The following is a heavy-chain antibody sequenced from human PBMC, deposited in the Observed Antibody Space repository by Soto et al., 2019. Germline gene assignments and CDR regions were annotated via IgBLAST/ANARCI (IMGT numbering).Heavy chain of an antibody. CDR3: ARDALRGMDV. J-gene: IGHJ6*02. CDR2: IYYSGST. CDR1: GGSVSSGSYY. V-gene: IGHV4-61*01. Sequence: SETLSLTCTVSGGSVSSGSYYWSWIRQPPGKGLEWIGYIYYSGSTNYNPSLKSRVTISVDTSKNQFSLKLSSVTAADTAVYYCARDALRGMDVWGQGTTVTVSS.